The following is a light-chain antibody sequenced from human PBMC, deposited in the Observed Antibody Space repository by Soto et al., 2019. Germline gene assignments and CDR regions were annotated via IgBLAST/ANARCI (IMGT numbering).Light chain of an antibody. CDR1: QSVLNHF. Sequence: EIVLTQSPATLSLSPGERATLSCRASQSVLNHFLAWYQQKPGRAPRLLTYGASSRATGIPDRFSGSGSGTDFTLTISRLEPEDFAVYFCHQYSGLPRTFGQGTKVDIK. V-gene: IGKV3-20*01. CDR3: HQYSGLPRT. CDR2: GAS. J-gene: IGKJ1*01.